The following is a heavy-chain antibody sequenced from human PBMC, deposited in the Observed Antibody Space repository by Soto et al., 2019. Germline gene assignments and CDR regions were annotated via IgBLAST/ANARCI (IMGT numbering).Heavy chain of an antibody. V-gene: IGHV3-48*03. D-gene: IGHD6-19*01. Sequence: GGSLRLSCAACGFSFTNFEINWVRQAPWKGLEWVSYISAHSVNTIYYADSVKGRFTISRDNAKNSLYLQMNSLRAEDTSVYYCARDRWKSGWYQGAFDIWGQGTVVPVSS. J-gene: IGHJ3*02. CDR2: ISAHSVNTI. CDR1: GFSFTNFE. CDR3: ARDRWKSGWYQGAFDI.